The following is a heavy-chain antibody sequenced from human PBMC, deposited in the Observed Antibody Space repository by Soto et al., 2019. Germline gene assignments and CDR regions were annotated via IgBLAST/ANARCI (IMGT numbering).Heavy chain of an antibody. Sequence: GGSLRLSCAASGFTFSSYSMNWVRQAPGKGLEWVSSISSSSSYTYYADSVKGRFTISRDNAKNSLYLQMNSLRAEDTAVYYCARGFAPQWLVTGEYYYFDYWGQGTLVTVSS. CDR3: ARGFAPQWLVTGEYYYFDY. J-gene: IGHJ4*02. CDR2: ISSSSSYT. V-gene: IGHV3-21*01. CDR1: GFTFSSYS. D-gene: IGHD6-19*01.